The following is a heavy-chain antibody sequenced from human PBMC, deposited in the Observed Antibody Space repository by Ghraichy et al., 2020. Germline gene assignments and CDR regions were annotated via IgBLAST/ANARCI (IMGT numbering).Heavy chain of an antibody. D-gene: IGHD3-22*01. CDR2: ISYSGST. Sequence: SETLSLTCTVSGGSVSSAVYYWSWIRQPPGKGLEWIGYISYSGSTNYNPSLTSRVTISVDTSKNQFSLNLSSVTAADTAVYFCAREISVGSDYSGYYYYFDYWGQGTLVTVSS. CDR1: GGSVSSAVYY. CDR3: AREISVGSDYSGYYYYFDY. J-gene: IGHJ4*02. V-gene: IGHV4-61*08.